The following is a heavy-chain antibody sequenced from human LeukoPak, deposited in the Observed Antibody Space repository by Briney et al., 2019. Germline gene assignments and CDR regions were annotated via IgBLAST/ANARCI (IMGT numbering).Heavy chain of an antibody. J-gene: IGHJ6*03. CDR3: AKGYGSGIKYYYMDV. Sequence: PGGSLRLSCAASGFTFDDYAMHWVRQAPGKGLEWVSGISWNSGSIGYADSVKGRFTISRDNAKNSLYLQMNSLRAEDTALYYCAKGYGSGIKYYYMDVWGKGTTVTISS. D-gene: IGHD3-10*01. V-gene: IGHV3-9*01. CDR1: GFTFDDYA. CDR2: ISWNSGSI.